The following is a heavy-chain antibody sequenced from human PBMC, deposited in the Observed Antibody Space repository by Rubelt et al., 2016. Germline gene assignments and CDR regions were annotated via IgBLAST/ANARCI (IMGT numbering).Heavy chain of an antibody. CDR2: LIPIFGTA. Sequence: QVQLVQSGAEVKKPGASVKVSCKASGYTFTSYGISWVRQAPGQGLEWMGGLIPIFGTANYAQKCQGSVTITADESTSTAYMELSSLRSEDAAVYYCARKSYGDTGYYFDYWGQGTLVTVSS. J-gene: IGHJ4*02. CDR3: ARKSYGDTGYYFDY. D-gene: IGHD4-17*01. CDR1: GYTFTSYG. V-gene: IGHV1-69*13.